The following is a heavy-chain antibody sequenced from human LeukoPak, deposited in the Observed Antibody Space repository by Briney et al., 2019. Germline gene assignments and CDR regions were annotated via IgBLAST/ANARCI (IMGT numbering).Heavy chain of an antibody. J-gene: IGHJ4*02. V-gene: IGHV3-48*01. CDR2: ISSSGSTR. CDR1: GFTFSSYA. Sequence: GGSLILSCAASGFTFSSYAMNWVRQAPGKGLEWVSYISSSGSTRYYADSVKGRFTISRDNAKNSLYLQMNSLRAEDTAVYYCARDLDSGLGYWGQGTLVTVSS. CDR3: ARDLDSGLGY. D-gene: IGHD6-19*01.